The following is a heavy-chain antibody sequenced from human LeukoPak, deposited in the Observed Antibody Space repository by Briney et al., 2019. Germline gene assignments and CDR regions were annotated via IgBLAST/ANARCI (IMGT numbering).Heavy chain of an antibody. CDR2: IDPSDSYT. J-gene: IGHJ6*04. Sequence: GESLKISCKCSGYSFTSYWISWVRQMPGKGLEWMGRIDPSDSYTNYSPSFQGHVTISADKSISTAYLQWSSLKASDTAMYYCARQGASEDYYGMDVWGKGTTVTVSS. V-gene: IGHV5-10-1*01. D-gene: IGHD3-3*01. CDR1: GYSFTSYW. CDR3: ARQGASEDYYGMDV.